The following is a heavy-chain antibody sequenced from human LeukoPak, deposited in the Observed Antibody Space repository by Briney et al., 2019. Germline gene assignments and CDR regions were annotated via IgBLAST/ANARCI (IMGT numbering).Heavy chain of an antibody. CDR3: AKDSGQQTTWHYGIDL. Sequence: ARSLRLSCAVSGFTFSSYGMHWVRQAPGKGLEWVAVISYDGSNKYYADSVKGRFTIYRDNSKNKRYLQMNSLRAGDTAVYYCAKDSGQQTTWHYGIDLWGERPTVSVPT. J-gene: IGHJ6*04. CDR1: GFTFSSYG. D-gene: IGHD1-1*01. CDR2: ISYDGSNK. V-gene: IGHV3-30*18.